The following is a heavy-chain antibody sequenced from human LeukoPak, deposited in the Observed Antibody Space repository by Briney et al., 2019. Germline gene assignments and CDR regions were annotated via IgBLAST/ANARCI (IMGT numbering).Heavy chain of an antibody. CDR2: ISYDGSNK. D-gene: IGHD3-9*01. CDR1: GFTFSSYA. Sequence: PGGSLRLSWAASGFTFSSYAMHWVRQAPGKGLEWVAVISYDGSNKYYADSVKGRFTISRDNSKNTLYLQMNSLRAEDTAVYYCARVLTGYYNFDYWGQGTLVTVSS. CDR3: ARVLTGYYNFDY. J-gene: IGHJ4*02. V-gene: IGHV3-30*04.